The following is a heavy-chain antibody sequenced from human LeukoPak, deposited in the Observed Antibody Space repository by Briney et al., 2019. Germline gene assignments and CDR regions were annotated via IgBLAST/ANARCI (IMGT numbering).Heavy chain of an antibody. CDR1: GGTFTDYA. V-gene: IGHV1-69*04. CDR3: ARDGMLRGVIDYSGMDV. D-gene: IGHD3-10*01. CDR2: IIVILGIA. J-gene: IGHJ6*02. Sequence: GSSVTVSSKASGGTFTDYALSWVRQAPGQGLEWVGEIIVILGIADYAQKFQGRVTITADKSTTTVYMELSSLRSQDTAVYYCARDGMLRGVIDYSGMDVWGQGTTVTVSS.